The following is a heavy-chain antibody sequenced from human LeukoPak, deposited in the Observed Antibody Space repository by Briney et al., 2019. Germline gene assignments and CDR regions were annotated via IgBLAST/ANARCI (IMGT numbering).Heavy chain of an antibody. CDR1: GGTFSSYT. J-gene: IGHJ4*02. V-gene: IGHV1-69*02. CDR3: ARAGSVVVVPAAIGPLFDY. D-gene: IGHD2-2*02. Sequence: SVKVSCKASGGTFSSYTISWVRQAPGQGLEWMGRIIPILGIANYAQKFQGRVTITADKSTSTAYMELSSLRSEDTAVYYCARAGSVVVVPAAIGPLFDYWGQGTLVTVSS. CDR2: IIPILGIA.